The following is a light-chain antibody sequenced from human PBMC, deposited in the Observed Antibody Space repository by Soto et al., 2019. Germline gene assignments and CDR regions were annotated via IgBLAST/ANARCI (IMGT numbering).Light chain of an antibody. CDR2: GAS. CDR3: QQYSASVLT. J-gene: IGKJ4*01. V-gene: IGKV3-20*01. CDR1: QIVNSNY. Sequence: EVVLTQSPGTLSLSPGERATLSCRASQIVNSNYLAWYQQKSGQAPRLLSFGASYRVTGLPDRVSGSGSGTDFTLTISGLEPEDFSLYYCQQYSASVLTFGGGTRVDI.